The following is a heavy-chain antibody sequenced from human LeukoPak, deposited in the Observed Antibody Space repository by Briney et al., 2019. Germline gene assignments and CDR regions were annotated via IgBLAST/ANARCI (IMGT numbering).Heavy chain of an antibody. CDR1: GFTFSSYG. J-gene: IGHJ6*03. D-gene: IGHD3/OR15-3a*01. V-gene: IGHV3-33*01. CDR3: ARGGRGTGYYYYTDV. Sequence: GGSLRLSCAASGFTFSSYGMHWVRQAPGKGLEWVAVIWFDGSNKYYADSVKGRLTISRDNSKNTLYLQMNSLRAEDTAVYYCARGGRGTGYYYYTDVWGKGTTVTVSS. CDR2: IWFDGSNK.